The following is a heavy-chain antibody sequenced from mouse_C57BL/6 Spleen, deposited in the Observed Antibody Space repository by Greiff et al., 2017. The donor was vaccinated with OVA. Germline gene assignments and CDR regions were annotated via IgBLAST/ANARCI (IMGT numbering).Heavy chain of an antibody. Sequence: QVQLQQPGAELVRPGSSVKLSCKASGYTFTSYWMHWVKQRPIQGLEWIGNIDPSDSETHYNQKFKDKATLTVDKSSSTAYMQLSSLTSEDSAVYYCAREVLRARAMDYWGQGTSVTVSS. D-gene: IGHD1-1*01. CDR2: IDPSDSET. V-gene: IGHV1-52*01. CDR3: AREVLRARAMDY. CDR1: GYTFTSYW. J-gene: IGHJ4*01.